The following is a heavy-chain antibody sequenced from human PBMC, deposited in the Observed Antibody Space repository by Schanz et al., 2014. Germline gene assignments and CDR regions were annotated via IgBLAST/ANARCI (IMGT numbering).Heavy chain of an antibody. CDR1: GGSISSGVW. CDR3: TRSTLWSYDV. V-gene: IGHV4-4*02. D-gene: IGHD2-21*01. CDR2: IFHSGTT. J-gene: IGHJ3*01. Sequence: QVQLQESGPGLVKPSGTLSLTCVVSGGSISSGVWWTWARQSPGKGLEWIGEIFHSGTTNYNPSRESGVTISVDKSKNQFSLILTSMTAADTAVYYCTRSTLWSYDVWGRGTMVIVSS.